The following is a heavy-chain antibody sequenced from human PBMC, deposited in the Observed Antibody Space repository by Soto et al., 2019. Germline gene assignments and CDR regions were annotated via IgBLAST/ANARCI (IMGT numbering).Heavy chain of an antibody. V-gene: IGHV1-69*13. CDR2: IIPIFGTA. CDR1: GGTFSSYA. Sequence: ASVKVSCKASGGTFSSYAISWVRQAPGQGLGWMGGIIPIFGTANYAQKFQGRVTITADESTSTAYMELSSLRSEDTAVYYCARTGIYCSSTSCYSNWGQGTLVTVSS. D-gene: IGHD2-2*01. J-gene: IGHJ1*01. CDR3: ARTGIYCSSTSCYSN.